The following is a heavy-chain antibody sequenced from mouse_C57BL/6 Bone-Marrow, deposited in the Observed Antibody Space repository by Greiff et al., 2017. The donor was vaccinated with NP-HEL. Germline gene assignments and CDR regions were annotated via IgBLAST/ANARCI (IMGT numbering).Heavy chain of an antibody. V-gene: IGHV1-9*01. J-gene: IGHJ2*01. D-gene: IGHD4-1*01. CDR1: GYTFTGYW. CDR2: ILPGGGST. Sequence: VQLQESGAELMKPGASVKLSCKATGYTFTGYWIEWVKQRPGHGLEWIGEILPGGGSTKYNEKFKGKATFTADTSSTTAYMELVSLTTEDSAVFDCARANWGVDYWGQGTTLTVSS. CDR3: ARANWGVDY.